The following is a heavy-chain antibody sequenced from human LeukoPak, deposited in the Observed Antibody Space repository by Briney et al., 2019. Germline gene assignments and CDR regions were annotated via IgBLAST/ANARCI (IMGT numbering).Heavy chain of an antibody. D-gene: IGHD1-26*01. Sequence: GGSLRLSCAASGFTFTMFGMNWVRQAPGKGLEWVSYIDARSGIVYYADSVQGRFTISRDDAKDSVFLQMNSLRAEDTAVYYCARVTWELPNYYYYYGMDVWGQGTTVTVSS. V-gene: IGHV3-48*01. CDR2: IDARSGIV. CDR3: ARVTWELPNYYYYYGMDV. J-gene: IGHJ6*02. CDR1: GFTFTMFG.